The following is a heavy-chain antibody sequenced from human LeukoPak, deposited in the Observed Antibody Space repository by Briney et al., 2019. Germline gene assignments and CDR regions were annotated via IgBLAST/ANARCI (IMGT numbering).Heavy chain of an antibody. CDR3: TTELYDILTGYYGNLDY. J-gene: IGHJ4*02. Sequence: GGSLRLSCAASGFTFSNAWMSWVRPAPGKGGEWGGRIKSKTDGGTTDYAAPVKGRVTISRDDSKNTLYLQMNSLKTEDTAVHYCTTELYDILTGYYGNLDYWGQGTLVTVSS. D-gene: IGHD3-9*01. CDR2: IKSKTDGGTT. CDR1: GFTFSNAW. V-gene: IGHV3-15*01.